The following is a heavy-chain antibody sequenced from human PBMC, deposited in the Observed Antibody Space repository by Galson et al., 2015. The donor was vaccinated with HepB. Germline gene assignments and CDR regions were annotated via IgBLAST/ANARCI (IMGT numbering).Heavy chain of an antibody. CDR3: ARLEYISLTFSLFDY. V-gene: IGHV5-10-1*01. J-gene: IGHJ4*02. CDR2: IDPSDSYT. D-gene: IGHD6-6*01. CDR1: GYSFTSYR. Sequence: QSGAEVKKPGESLRISCNGSGYSFTSYRISWVRQMPGKGLEWMGRIDPSDSYTNYSPSFQGHVTISADKSINTAYLQWSSLKASDTAMYYCARLEYISLTFSLFDYSGQGTLVTVTS.